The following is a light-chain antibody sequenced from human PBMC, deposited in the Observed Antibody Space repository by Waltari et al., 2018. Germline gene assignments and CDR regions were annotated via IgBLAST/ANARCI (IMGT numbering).Light chain of an antibody. V-gene: IGKV3-20*01. CDR3: QKYASLPAT. J-gene: IGKJ1*01. CDR1: QSVSRS. CDR2: DTS. Sequence: EVVLTQSPGTLSLSPGEGATLSCRASQSVSRSLAWYQQKPGQAPRLLIYDTSRRATGIPDRLSGSGSGTDFSLTISRLEPEDFAMYYCQKYASLPATFGQGTKVEIK.